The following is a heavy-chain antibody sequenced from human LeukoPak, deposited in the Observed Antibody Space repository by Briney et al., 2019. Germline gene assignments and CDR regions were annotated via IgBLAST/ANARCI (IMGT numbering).Heavy chain of an antibody. CDR1: GGSMSPYH. V-gene: IGHV4-59*08. D-gene: IGHD6-19*01. CDR3: ARAVSGRFDY. J-gene: IGHJ4*02. CDR2: IYYSGST. Sequence: PSETLSLTCTVSGGSMSPYHWGWTRQPPGKGLEWTGYIYYSGSTSYNPSLNSQVTISVDTSKNQFSLRLSSVTAADTAIYYCARAVSGRFDYWGQGTLVTVSS.